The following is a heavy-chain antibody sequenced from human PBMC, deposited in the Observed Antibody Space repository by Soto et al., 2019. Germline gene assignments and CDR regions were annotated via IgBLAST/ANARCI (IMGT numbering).Heavy chain of an antibody. D-gene: IGHD6-25*01. Sequence: EVQLVESGGGLVQPGGSLRLSCAASGFIFNNYWMHWVRQAPGKGLVWVARINGDGTTTYVDSVKGRFTISRDNAKNMVYLQINSLRVEDTAMYYCGRGSGPRGRPYWGQGISVTVSS. CDR2: INGDGTT. V-gene: IGHV3-74*01. J-gene: IGHJ4*02. CDR1: GFIFNNYW. CDR3: GRGSGPRGRPY.